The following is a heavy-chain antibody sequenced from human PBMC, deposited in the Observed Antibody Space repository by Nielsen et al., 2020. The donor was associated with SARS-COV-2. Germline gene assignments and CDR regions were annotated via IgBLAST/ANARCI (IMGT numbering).Heavy chain of an antibody. CDR1: GFTFSSYS. Sequence: GESLKISCAASGFTFSSYSMNWVRQAPGKGLEWVSSISSSSSYIYYAESVKGRFTISRDNAKNSLYLQMNSLRAEDTAVYYCARDALYYYYMDVWGKGTTVTVSS. V-gene: IGHV3-21*01. J-gene: IGHJ6*03. CDR3: ARDALYYYYMDV. CDR2: ISSSSSYI.